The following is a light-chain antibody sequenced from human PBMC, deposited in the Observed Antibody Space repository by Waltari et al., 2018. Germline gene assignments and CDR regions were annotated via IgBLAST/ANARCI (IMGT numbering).Light chain of an antibody. J-gene: IGLJ3*02. CDR2: EGS. V-gene: IGLV2-23*01. Sequence: QSALTQPASVSGSPGQSITISCTATSSDVGCYDLVSWYQQHPGRAPKLMIYEGSKRPSGVSNRFSGSKSGNTASLTISGLQAEDEADYYCCSYAGSNWVFGGGTKLTVL. CDR3: CSYAGSNWV. CDR1: SSDVGCYDL.